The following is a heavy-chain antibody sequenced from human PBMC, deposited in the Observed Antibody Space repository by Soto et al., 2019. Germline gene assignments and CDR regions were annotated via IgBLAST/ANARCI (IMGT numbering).Heavy chain of an antibody. V-gene: IGHV4-59*01. CDR1: GGSISSYY. D-gene: IGHD3-3*01. Sequence: SETLSLTCTVSGGSISSYYWSWIRQPPGKGLEWIGYIYYSGSTNYNPSLKSRVTISVDTSKNQFSLKLSSVTAADTAVYYCAREVGYDFPYYYGMDVWGQGTTVTVSS. CDR2: IYYSGST. J-gene: IGHJ6*02. CDR3: AREVGYDFPYYYGMDV.